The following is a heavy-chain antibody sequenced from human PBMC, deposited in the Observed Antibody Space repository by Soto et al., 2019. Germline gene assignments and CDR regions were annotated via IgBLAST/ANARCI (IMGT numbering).Heavy chain of an antibody. Sequence: QVQLQESGPGLVKPSETLSLTCTVSGGSISSYYWSWIRHPPVKGLEWIAYIYYSGSTNYNPSLKSRVTISVDTSKNQFSLKLSSVTAADTAVYSCAGQYSFGSYGMDVWGQGTTVTVSS. J-gene: IGHJ6*02. CDR2: IYYSGST. D-gene: IGHD5-18*01. CDR1: GGSISSYY. V-gene: IGHV4-59*08. CDR3: AGQYSFGSYGMDV.